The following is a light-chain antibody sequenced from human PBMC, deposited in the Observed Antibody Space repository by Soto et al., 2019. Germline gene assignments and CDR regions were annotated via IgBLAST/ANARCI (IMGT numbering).Light chain of an antibody. J-gene: IGKJ2*01. CDR3: QHYSNRPLYT. CDR1: QSVGNN. V-gene: IGKV3-15*01. CDR2: GAS. Sequence: EIVMTQSPATLSVSPGDRATLSCRASQSVGNNLAWYQQKPGQAPRLLIYGASTRATSIPARFSGSGSGTEFTLIIGSLQSEDFAVYYCQHYSNRPLYTFGQGTKLEIK.